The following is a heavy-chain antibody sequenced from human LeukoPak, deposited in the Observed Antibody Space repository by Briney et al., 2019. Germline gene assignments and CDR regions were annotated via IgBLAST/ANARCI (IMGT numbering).Heavy chain of an antibody. CDR3: ARKTGYYYGSGSPAMDV. J-gene: IGHJ6*03. Sequence: GGSLRLSCAASGFTFDVYGMSWVRQAPGKGLEWVSGINWNGGSTGYADSVKGRFTISRDNAKNSLYLQMNSLRAQDTALYYCARKTGYYYGSGSPAMDVWGKGTTVTVSS. CDR2: INWNGGST. V-gene: IGHV3-20*04. D-gene: IGHD3-10*01. CDR1: GFTFDVYG.